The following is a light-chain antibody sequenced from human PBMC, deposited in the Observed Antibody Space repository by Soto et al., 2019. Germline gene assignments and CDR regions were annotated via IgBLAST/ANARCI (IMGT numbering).Light chain of an antibody. J-gene: IGKJ1*01. V-gene: IGKV3-15*01. CDR3: QQYNNWHPWT. Sequence: DIVLTQSPGTLSLSPGERPTLSGGASQSVIHNYLAWYQQKPAQAPSLIIYGASTRATRIPARFSGSGSRTEFTLTIRSLQSEDFPFYYCQQYNNWHPWTFGQGTKVDIK. CDR2: GAS. CDR1: QSVIHNY.